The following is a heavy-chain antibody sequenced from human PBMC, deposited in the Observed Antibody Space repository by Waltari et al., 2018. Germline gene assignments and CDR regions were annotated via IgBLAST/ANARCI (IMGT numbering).Heavy chain of an antibody. Sequence: QVQLVQSGAEVKMPGSSVKVSCKASGGTFSRSAISWVRQAPGQGLEWMGGINPILTTANYAQNFQGRVTITADESTTTAYMELSSLRSEDTAVYFCARGPSANSYYYYYMDVWGKGTTVTVSS. CDR2: INPILTTA. CDR1: GGTFSRSA. CDR3: ARGPSANSYYYYYMDV. J-gene: IGHJ6*03. V-gene: IGHV1-69*01.